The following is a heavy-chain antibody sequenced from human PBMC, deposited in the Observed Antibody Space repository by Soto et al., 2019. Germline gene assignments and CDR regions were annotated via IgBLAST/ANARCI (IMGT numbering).Heavy chain of an antibody. D-gene: IGHD4-17*01. CDR1: GFTFSNYG. CDR2: ISTNGDTT. CDR3: VNDLSRWPHYAFDS. J-gene: IGHJ5*01. Sequence: PGGSLRLSCAASGFTFSNYGMNWVRQAPGKGLEWVSGISTNGDTTNYADSVKGRFTISRDNSKNALYMQMNGLRPEDTAVYYFVNDLSRWPHYAFDSWGQGTMVAVSS. V-gene: IGHV3-23*01.